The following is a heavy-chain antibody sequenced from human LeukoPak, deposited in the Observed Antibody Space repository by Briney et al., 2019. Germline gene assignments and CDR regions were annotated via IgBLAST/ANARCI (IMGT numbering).Heavy chain of an antibody. Sequence: GGSLRLSCAASGFTFSDYSMNWLRQAPGKGLEWVSSISSSSRHVYYAGSVKGRFTISRDNAKKSLYLQMNTLRAEDMALYHRVRDFTGGRGGTTAYFHHWGQGTLVTVSS. V-gene: IGHV3-21*01. CDR3: VRDFTGGRGGTTAYFHH. CDR1: GFTFSDYS. J-gene: IGHJ1*01. D-gene: IGHD1-1*01. CDR2: ISSSSRHV.